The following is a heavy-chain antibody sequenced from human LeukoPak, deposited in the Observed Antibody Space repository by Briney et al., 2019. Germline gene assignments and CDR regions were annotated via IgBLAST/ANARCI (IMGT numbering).Heavy chain of an antibody. D-gene: IGHD3-10*01. CDR2: IWYDGSNK. CDR1: GFTFSSYG. J-gene: IGHJ4*02. CDR3: ARDRGGKDY. V-gene: IGHV3-33*01. Sequence: GGSLRLSCAASGFTFSSYGMHWVRQAPGKGLEWVAVIWYDGSNKYYADSVKGRFTISRDNAKNSLHLQMNSLTADDTAIYYCARDRGGKDYWGQGTLVTVSS.